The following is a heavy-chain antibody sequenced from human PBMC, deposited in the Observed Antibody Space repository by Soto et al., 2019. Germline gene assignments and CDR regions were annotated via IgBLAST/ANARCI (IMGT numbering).Heavy chain of an antibody. Sequence: QVQLQESGPGLVKPSETLSLTCTVSGGSISSYYWSWIRQPPGKGLEWIGYIYYSGSTNYNPSLKSRATISVDTSKNQFSLKLSSVTAADTAVYYCARHHDDYSYYGMDVWGQGTTVTVSS. V-gene: IGHV4-59*08. CDR2: IYYSGST. CDR3: ARHHDDYSYYGMDV. J-gene: IGHJ6*02. CDR1: GGSISSYY. D-gene: IGHD3-3*01.